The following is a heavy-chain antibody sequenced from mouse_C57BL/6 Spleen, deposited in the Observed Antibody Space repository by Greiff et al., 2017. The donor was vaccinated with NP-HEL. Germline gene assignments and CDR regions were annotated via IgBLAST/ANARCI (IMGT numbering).Heavy chain of an antibody. V-gene: IGHV1-69*01. D-gene: IGHD1-1*01. CDR3: ARRGYGSSYGWYFDV. CDR1: GYTFTSYW. J-gene: IGHJ1*03. CDR2: IDPSDSYT. Sequence: VQLQQPGAELVMPGASVKLSCKASGYTFTSYWMHWVKQRPGQGLEWIGEIDPSDSYTNYNQKFKGKSTLTVDKSASTAYMQLSSLTSGDSAVYYCARRGYGSSYGWYFDVWGTGTTVTVSS.